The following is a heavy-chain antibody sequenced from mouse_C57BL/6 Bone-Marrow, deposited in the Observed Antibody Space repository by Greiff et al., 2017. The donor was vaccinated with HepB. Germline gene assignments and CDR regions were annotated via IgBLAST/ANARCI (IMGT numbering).Heavy chain of an antibody. J-gene: IGHJ3*01. CDR1: GFPFSSYA. CDR2: ISSGGDYI. D-gene: IGHD3-3*01. CDR3: TRDQDWDRTWFAY. V-gene: IGHV5-9-1*02. Sequence: EVKLVESGEGLVKPGGSLKLSCAASGFPFSSYAMSWVRQTPEKRLEWVAYISSGGDYIYYADTVKGRLTISRDNARNTLYLQMSSLKAEDTAMYYCTRDQDWDRTWFAYWGQGTLVTVSA.